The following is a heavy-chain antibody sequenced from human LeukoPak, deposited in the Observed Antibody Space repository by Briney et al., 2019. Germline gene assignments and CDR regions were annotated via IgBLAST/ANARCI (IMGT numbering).Heavy chain of an antibody. D-gene: IGHD3-10*01. V-gene: IGHV3-30*18. J-gene: IGHJ4*02. CDR3: AKEMGSRSSLFYFDY. CDR1: GFTFGSYG. Sequence: PGGSLRLSCAASGFTFGSYGMHWVRQAPGKGLEWVADISNDGSNKYYAESVNGRFTISRDNSKNTLYLRVNTLRGEDTAVYYCAKEMGSRSSLFYFDYWGQGTLLTVSS. CDR2: ISNDGSNK.